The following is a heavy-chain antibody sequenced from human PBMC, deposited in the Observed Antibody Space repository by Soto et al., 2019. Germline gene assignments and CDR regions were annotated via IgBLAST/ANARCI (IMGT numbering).Heavy chain of an antibody. V-gene: IGHV3-30-3*01. CDR2: ISYDGSNK. J-gene: IGHJ4*02. CDR3: ARDGQYSYGTFDY. CDR1: GFTFSSYA. D-gene: IGHD5-18*01. Sequence: QVQLVESGGGVVQPGRSLRLSCAASGFTFSSYAMHRVRQAPGKGLEWVAVISYDGSNKYYADSVKGRFTISRDNSKNTMYLQMTSLRAEDTAVYYCARDGQYSYGTFDYWGQGTLVTVSS.